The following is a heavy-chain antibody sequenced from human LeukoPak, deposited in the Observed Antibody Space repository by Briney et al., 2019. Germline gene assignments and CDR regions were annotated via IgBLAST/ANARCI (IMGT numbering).Heavy chain of an antibody. CDR1: GFTFSSST. CDR3: AGALMATVTNGGY. D-gene: IGHD4-17*01. J-gene: IGHJ4*02. V-gene: IGHV3-21*01. CDR2: ISSSSSYI. Sequence: GGSLRLSCAASGFTFSSSTMNWVRQAPGKGLEWVSSISSSSSYIYYADSLKGRFTISRDNAKSSLYLQMNSLRAEDTAVYYCAGALMATVTNGGYWGQGTLVTVSS.